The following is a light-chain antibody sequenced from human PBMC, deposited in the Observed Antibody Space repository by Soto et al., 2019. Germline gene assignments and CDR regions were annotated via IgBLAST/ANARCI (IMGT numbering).Light chain of an antibody. J-gene: IGKJ1*01. CDR1: QTVRNNY. V-gene: IGKV3D-20*02. Sequence: EFVLTQSPGTLSLSPGERATLSCRASQTVRNNYLAWYQQKPGQAPRLLIYDASSRATGIPARFSGSGSGTDFTLTISSLQPEDFATYYCQQSYSTPWTFGQGTKVDIK. CDR2: DAS. CDR3: QQSYSTPWT.